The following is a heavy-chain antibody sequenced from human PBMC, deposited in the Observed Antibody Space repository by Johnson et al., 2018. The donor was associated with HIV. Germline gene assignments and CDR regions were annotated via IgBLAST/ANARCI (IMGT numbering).Heavy chain of an antibody. CDR1: QFSFTSYG. CDR2: ISNDGTKK. V-gene: IGHV3-30*18. CDR3: AKARSLLDYGGFDAFDI. J-gene: IGHJ3*02. Sequence: QVQLVESGGGVVQPGTSLTLSCAASQFSFTSYGMHWVRQAPGKGLEWVASISNDGTKKYHAESVWGRFTISKDNSKNTLSLQMISLRAEDTAMYYCAKARSLLDYGGFDAFDIWGQGTLVIVSS. D-gene: IGHD4-23*01.